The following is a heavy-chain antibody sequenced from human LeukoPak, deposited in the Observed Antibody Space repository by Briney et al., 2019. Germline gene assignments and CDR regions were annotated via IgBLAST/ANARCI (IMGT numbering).Heavy chain of an antibody. CDR1: GGTFSSYA. CDR2: IIPIFGTA. D-gene: IGHD3-22*01. CDR3: ARGHPHYYDSSGYAN. J-gene: IGHJ4*02. V-gene: IGHV1-69*05. Sequence: SVKVSCKASGGTFSSYAISWVRQAPGQGLEWMGRIIPIFGTANYAQKFQGRVTITTDESTSTAYMELSSLRSEDTAVYYCARGHPHYYDSSGYANWGQGTLVTVSS.